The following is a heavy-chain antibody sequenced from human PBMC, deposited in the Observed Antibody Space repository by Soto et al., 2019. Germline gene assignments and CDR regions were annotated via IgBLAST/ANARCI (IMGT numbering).Heavy chain of an antibody. CDR3: VRGMNPLF. J-gene: IGHJ4*01. Sequence: SLRLSCAASGFTLRTYTMNWVRQAPGKGLEWVSSISISSSDRYYADSVRGRFTISRDNAKNALYLQMNSLRADDTAVYFCVRGMNPLFGGQGTLVTVSS. CDR2: ISISSSDR. V-gene: IGHV3-21*06. CDR1: GFTLRTYT.